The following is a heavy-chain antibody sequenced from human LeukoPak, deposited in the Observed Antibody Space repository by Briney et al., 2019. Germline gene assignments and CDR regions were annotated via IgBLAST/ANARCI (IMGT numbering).Heavy chain of an antibody. CDR3: ARVRYCSTSCYIGYFDY. CDR1: GYTFTGYY. D-gene: IGHD2-2*02. CDR2: INPNSGGT. V-gene: IGHV1-2*02. Sequence: ASVKVSCKASGYTFTGYYMHWVRQAPGQGLEWMGWINPNSGGTNYAQKFQGRVTMTRDTSISTAYMELSRLRSDDTAVYYCARVRYCSTSCYIGYFDYWGQGTLVTVSS. J-gene: IGHJ4*02.